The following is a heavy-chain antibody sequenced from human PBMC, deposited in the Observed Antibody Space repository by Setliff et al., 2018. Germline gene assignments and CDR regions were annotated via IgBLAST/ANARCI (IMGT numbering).Heavy chain of an antibody. J-gene: IGHJ4*02. CDR1: GFTFSSYS. CDR3: AKRGPYCSGGTCHYYFDY. CDR2: ISSSSSTI. Sequence: PGGSLRLSCAASGFTFSSYSMNWVRQAPGKGLEWVSYISSSSSTIYYADSVKGRFTISRDNAKNSLYLPMNSLRAEDTAVYYCAKRGPYCSGGTCHYYFDYWGQGTLVTVSS. V-gene: IGHV3-48*01. D-gene: IGHD2-15*01.